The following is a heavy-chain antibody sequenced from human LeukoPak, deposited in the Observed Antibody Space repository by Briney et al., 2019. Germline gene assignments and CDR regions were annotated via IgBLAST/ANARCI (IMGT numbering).Heavy chain of an antibody. CDR2: INPSGGST. J-gene: IGHJ5*02. CDR3: ARSRFGVVGPAAIGESWNT. Sequence: ASVNVPCKASGYTFTSYYMHWVRQAPAQGLEWMGIINPSGGSTRYAQKFQRRVTMTRDTSTSTVYMELSSLRSEDTGVYYCARSRFGVVGPAAIGESWNTWGQGTLVTVSS. D-gene: IGHD2-2*02. V-gene: IGHV1-46*03. CDR1: GYTFTSYY.